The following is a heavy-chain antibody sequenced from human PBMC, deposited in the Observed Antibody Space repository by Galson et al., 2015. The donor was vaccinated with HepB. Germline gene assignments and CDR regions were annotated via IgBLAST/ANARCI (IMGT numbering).Heavy chain of an antibody. J-gene: IGHJ4*02. CDR2: IKSKTDGGTI. D-gene: IGHD2-2*02. CDR1: GFTFSNAW. Sequence: SLRLSCAASGFTFSNAWMSWVRQAPGRGLEWVGRIKSKTDGGTIEYAAPVKGRFTNSRDDSKDTLYLQMNSLKTEDTAVYYCSTGVPLRGYCSSTSCYTPDCWGQGTLVTVSS. CDR3: STGVPLRGYCSSTSCYTPDC. V-gene: IGHV3-15*01.